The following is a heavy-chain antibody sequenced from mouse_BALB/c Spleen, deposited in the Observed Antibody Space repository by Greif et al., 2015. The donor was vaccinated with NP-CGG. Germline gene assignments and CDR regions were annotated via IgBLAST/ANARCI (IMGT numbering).Heavy chain of an antibody. CDR2: ISSGGSYT. J-gene: IGHJ4*01. D-gene: IGHD2-3*01. Sequence: EVQLQESGGDLVKPGGSLKLSCAASGFTFSSYGMSWVRQTPDKRLEWVATISSGGSYTYYPDSVKGRFTISRDNAKNTLYLQMSSLKSEDTAMYYCATWGYCGGFYAMDYWGQGTSVTVSS. CDR1: GFTFSSYG. CDR3: ATWGYCGGFYAMDY. V-gene: IGHV5-6*01.